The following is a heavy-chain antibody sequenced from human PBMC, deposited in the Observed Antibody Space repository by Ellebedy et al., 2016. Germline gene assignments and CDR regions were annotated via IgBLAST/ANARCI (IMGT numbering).Heavy chain of an antibody. CDR3: ARDRGYGSGSSPVGY. CDR1: GYTFTGYY. D-gene: IGHD3-10*01. J-gene: IGHJ4*02. CDR2: INPNSGGT. Sequence: ASVKVSXKASGYTFTGYYMHWVRQAPGQGLEWMGWINPNSGGTNYAQKFQGRVTMTRDTSISTAYMELSRLRSDDTAVYYCARDRGYGSGSSPVGYWGQGTLVTVSS. V-gene: IGHV1-2*02.